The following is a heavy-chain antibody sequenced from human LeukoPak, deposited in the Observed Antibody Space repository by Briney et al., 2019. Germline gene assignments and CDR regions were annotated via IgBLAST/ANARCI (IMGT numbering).Heavy chain of an antibody. D-gene: IGHD4-17*01. J-gene: IGHJ3*02. CDR2: INHSGST. V-gene: IGHV4-34*01. CDR3: AREYIGATVTTRFGRGGFDAFDI. Sequence: SETLSLTCAVYGGSFSGYYWSWIRQPPGKGLEWIGEINHSGSTNYNPSLKSRVTISVDTSKNQFSLQLNSVTPEDTAVYYCAREYIGATVTTRFGRGGFDAFDIWGQGTMVTVSS. CDR1: GGSFSGYY.